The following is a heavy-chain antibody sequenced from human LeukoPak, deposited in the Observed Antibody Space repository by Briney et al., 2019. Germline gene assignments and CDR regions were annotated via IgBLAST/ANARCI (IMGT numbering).Heavy chain of an antibody. CDR3: AKGSREWELLDAFDI. Sequence: GGSLGLSCAASGVTYSSYGMTWGRQAPGEGLWWGSGISGSASRPDYAGYVKGRFTISRDNAKNTLYLQMNSLRAEDTAAYYCAKGSREWELLDAFDIWGQGTMVTVSS. V-gene: IGHV3-23*01. D-gene: IGHD1-26*01. CDR2: ISGSASRP. J-gene: IGHJ3*02. CDR1: GVTYSSYG.